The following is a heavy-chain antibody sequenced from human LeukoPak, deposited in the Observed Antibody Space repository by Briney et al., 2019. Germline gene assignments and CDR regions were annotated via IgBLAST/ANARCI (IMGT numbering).Heavy chain of an antibody. V-gene: IGHV4-59*01. CDR1: GGSISRYY. Sequence: PSETLSLTCTVSGGSISRYYWSWIRRPPGKGLEWIGYIDNSGNTNYNPSLKSQVTISVDKSKNQFSLKLSFVTAADTAMYYCARSDYHNSGSHTVFDAFDIWGQGTRVTVSS. CDR2: IDNSGNT. D-gene: IGHD3-10*01. J-gene: IGHJ3*02. CDR3: ARSDYHNSGSHTVFDAFDI.